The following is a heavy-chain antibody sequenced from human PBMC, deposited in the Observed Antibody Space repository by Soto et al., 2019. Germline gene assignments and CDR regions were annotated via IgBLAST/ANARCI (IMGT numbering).Heavy chain of an antibody. V-gene: IGHV3-23*01. Sequence: DVQLLESGGGLVQPGGSLRLSCAASGFTFRSYAMSWVRQAPGKGLEWVSGISGSGISTHYADSVKGRFTVSRDNSKTPLYLQMNSRRAEDTAVYNCAKEPVGPDWYFDLWGRGTLVTVSS. CDR1: GFTFRSYA. CDR2: ISGSGIST. CDR3: AKEPVGPDWYFDL. J-gene: IGHJ2*01.